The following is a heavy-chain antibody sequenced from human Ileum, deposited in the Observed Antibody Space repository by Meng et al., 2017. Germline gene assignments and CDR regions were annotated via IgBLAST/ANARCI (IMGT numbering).Heavy chain of an antibody. CDR1: GGSFSGYY. D-gene: IGHD3-22*01. J-gene: IGHJ4*02. Sequence: VHLRRWGAGLLKPSETLSPPCAVYGGSFSGYYWSWIRQPPGKGLEWIGEINHSGSTNYNPSLKSRVTISVDTSKNQFSLKLSSVTAADTAVYYCSRTSYYDNSGYYPGWGQGTLVTVSS. V-gene: IGHV4-34*01. CDR2: INHSGST. CDR3: SRTSYYDNSGYYPG.